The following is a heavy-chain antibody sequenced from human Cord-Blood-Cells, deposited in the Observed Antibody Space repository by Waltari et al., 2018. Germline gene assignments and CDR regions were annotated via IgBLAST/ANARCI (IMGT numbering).Heavy chain of an antibody. CDR3: AAGRRERGSIVVVPAAIILDAFDI. J-gene: IGHJ3*02. CDR1: GFTLTSSA. CDR2: IVVGTGNT. D-gene: IGHD2-2*01. Sequence: QMQLVQPGPEAKKPGTSVKVSCKASGFTLTSSALPWVRQARGDRLEWIGWIVVGTGNTNYAQKFQERVTITRYMSTSTAYMELSSLRSEDTAVYYWAAGRRERGSIVVVPAAIILDAFDIWGQGTMVTVSS. V-gene: IGHV1-58*01.